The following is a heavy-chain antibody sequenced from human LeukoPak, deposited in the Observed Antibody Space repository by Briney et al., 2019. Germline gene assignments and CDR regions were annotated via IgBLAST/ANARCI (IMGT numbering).Heavy chain of an antibody. D-gene: IGHD3-9*01. CDR1: GFTLSSYE. CDR3: ARAHEYYDILTGDFYYYMDV. Sequence: GGSLRLSCAASGFTLSSYEMNWVRQAPGKGLEWVSYISSSGNLIYYADSVKGRFTISRDNAKNSLYLQMNSLRAEDTAVYYCARAHEYYDILTGDFYYYMDVWGKGTTVTVSS. CDR2: ISSSGNLI. J-gene: IGHJ6*03. V-gene: IGHV3-48*03.